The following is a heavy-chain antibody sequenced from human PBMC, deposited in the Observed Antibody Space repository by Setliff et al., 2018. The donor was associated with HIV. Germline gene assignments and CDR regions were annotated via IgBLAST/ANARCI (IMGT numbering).Heavy chain of an antibody. CDR2: IYKTGST. CDR1: GDSISSGGYF. V-gene: IGHV4-31*03. CDR3: ARELRSNYFDY. D-gene: IGHD5-12*01. J-gene: IGHJ4*02. Sequence: SETLSLTCTVSGDSISSGGYFWIWIRQHPGQGLEWMGYIYKTGSTYYNLSLKSRMTISLDTSKNQFFLKLNSVTAADTAVYYCARELRSNYFDYWGQGTLVTVSS.